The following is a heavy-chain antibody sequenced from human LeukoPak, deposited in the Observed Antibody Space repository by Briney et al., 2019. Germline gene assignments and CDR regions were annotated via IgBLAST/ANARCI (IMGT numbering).Heavy chain of an antibody. CDR3: ARLEYSYGRGSRFDY. J-gene: IGHJ4*02. D-gene: IGHD5-18*01. CDR1: GGSISSGGYY. V-gene: IGHV4-31*03. Sequence: SQTLSLTCTVSGGSISSGGYYWSWIRQHPGKGLEWIGYIYYSGSTYYNPSLKSRVTISVDTSKDQFSLKLSSVTAADTAVYYCARLEYSYGRGSRFDYWGQGTLVTVSS. CDR2: IYYSGST.